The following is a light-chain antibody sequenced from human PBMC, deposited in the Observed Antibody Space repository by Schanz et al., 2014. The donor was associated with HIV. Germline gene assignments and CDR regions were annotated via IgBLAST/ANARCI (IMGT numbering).Light chain of an antibody. CDR2: GAS. V-gene: IGKV3-15*01. J-gene: IGKJ3*01. CDR1: QSVSTK. CDR3: QQYGSSPLT. Sequence: EIVMTQTPATLSVSPGERATLSCRASQSVSTKLAWYQQKPGQAPRLLIYGASTRATGIPARFSGSGSGTYFTLTISRLEPEDFGVYYCQQYGSSPLTFGPGSKLDVK.